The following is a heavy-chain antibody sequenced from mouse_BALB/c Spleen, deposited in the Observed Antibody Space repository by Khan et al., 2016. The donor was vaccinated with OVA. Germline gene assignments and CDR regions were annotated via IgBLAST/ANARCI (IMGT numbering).Heavy chain of an antibody. CDR2: IKNKSNNYET. CDR1: GFTFNTYA. D-gene: IGHD2-2*01. V-gene: IGHV10-1*02. J-gene: IGHJ3*01. Sequence: EVQLVESGGGLVQPKGSLKLSCAASGFTFNTYAMNWVRQAPGKGLEWVARIKNKSNNYETYYADSVKDRFTIYRDDSQSMLYLQLNNVKSEDTAMYYCVRQGYGYSWFVYWGQGTLVTVSA. CDR3: VRQGYGYSWFVY.